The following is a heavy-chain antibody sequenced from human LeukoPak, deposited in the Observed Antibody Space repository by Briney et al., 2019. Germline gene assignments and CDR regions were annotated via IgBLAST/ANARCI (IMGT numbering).Heavy chain of an antibody. CDR2: ISSDGSST. J-gene: IGHJ4*02. Sequence: SGGSLRLSCVGSGFTFSAYWMGWVRQAPGKGLVWVSRISSDGSSTNYAGSVKGRFTISRDNAKNTLYLQMNSLRAEDTAVYYCARVIRSGWEGELSDWGQGTLVTVSS. CDR3: ARVIRSGWEGELSD. V-gene: IGHV3-74*01. CDR1: GFTFSAYW. D-gene: IGHD6-25*01.